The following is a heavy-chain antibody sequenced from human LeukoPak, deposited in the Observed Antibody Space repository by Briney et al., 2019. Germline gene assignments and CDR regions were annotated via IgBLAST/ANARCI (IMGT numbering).Heavy chain of an antibody. D-gene: IGHD3-16*01. V-gene: IGHV3-13*01. CDR1: GFTFSSYD. Sequence: GGSLRLSCAASGFTFSSYDMHWVRQATGKGLEWVSAIGTAGDTYYPGSVKGRFTISRDNAKNSLYLQMNSLRAEDTAVYYCARDGTWGDYYYYYMDVWGKGTTVTVSS. J-gene: IGHJ6*03. CDR2: IGTAGDT. CDR3: ARDGTWGDYYYYYMDV.